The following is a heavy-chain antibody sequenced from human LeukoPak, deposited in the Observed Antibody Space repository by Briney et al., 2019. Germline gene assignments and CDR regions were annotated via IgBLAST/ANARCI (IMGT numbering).Heavy chain of an antibody. CDR2: IYTSENT. CDR1: GGYIGSYY. D-gene: IGHD4-17*01. J-gene: IGHJ6*03. V-gene: IGHV4-4*07. CDR3: AREGDYGDYSKSFYYMDV. Sequence: PSETLSLTCIVSGGYIGSYYWSWIRQPAGKGLEWIGRIYTSENTDYNPSLKSRVTMSVDMSTSQFSLRLTSVTAADTAVYYCAREGDYGDYSKSFYYMDVWGKGTTVTVSS.